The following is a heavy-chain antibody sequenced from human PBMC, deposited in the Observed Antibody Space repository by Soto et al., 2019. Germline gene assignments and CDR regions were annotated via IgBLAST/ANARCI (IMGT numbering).Heavy chain of an antibody. CDR1: GFSFSNYN. CDR2: ITDSSDTV. J-gene: IGHJ4*02. CDR3: ARDFGHGYYLDY. V-gene: IGHV3-48*02. D-gene: IGHD3-3*01. Sequence: GGSLRLSCVASGFSFSNYNMNWVRQAPGKGLEWVSYITDSSDTVHYADSVRGRFTISRDNAESSLYLQMNSLRDEDTAVYFCARDFGHGYYLDYWGRGTLVTVFS.